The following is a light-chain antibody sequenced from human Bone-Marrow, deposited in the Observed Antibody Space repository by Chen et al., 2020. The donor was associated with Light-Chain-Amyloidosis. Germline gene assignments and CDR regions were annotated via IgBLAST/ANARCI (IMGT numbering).Light chain of an antibody. J-gene: IGKJ4*01. CDR1: QSVLYSSNNKNY. Sequence: DIVMTHSPDSLAVSLGERVTINCKSSQSVLYSSNNKNYLAWYQQKPGQPPKLLIYWASIRESGVPDRFSGSGSGTDFTLTISSLQAEDVAVYYCQQYYSTPPTFGGGTKVEIK. V-gene: IGKV4-1*01. CDR2: WAS. CDR3: QQYYSTPPT.